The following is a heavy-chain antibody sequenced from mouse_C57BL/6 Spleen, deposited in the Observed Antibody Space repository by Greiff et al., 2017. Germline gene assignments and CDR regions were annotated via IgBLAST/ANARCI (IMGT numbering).Heavy chain of an antibody. V-gene: IGHV1-15*01. CDR2: IDPETGGT. CDR1: GYTFTDYE. J-gene: IGHJ1*03. Sequence: VQLQESGAELVRPGASVTLSCKASGYTFTDYEMHWVKQTPVRGLEWIGAIDPETGGTAYNQKFKGKAILTADKSSSTAYMELRSLTSEDSAVYYCTRPYGSSRWYFDVWGTGTTVTVSS. CDR3: TRPYGSSRWYFDV. D-gene: IGHD1-1*01.